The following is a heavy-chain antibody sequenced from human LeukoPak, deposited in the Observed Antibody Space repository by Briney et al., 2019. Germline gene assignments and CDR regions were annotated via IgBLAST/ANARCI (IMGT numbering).Heavy chain of an antibody. D-gene: IGHD5-12*01. CDR1: GGSISSTSYY. CDR3: ARHRYSAYASSDY. J-gene: IGHJ4*02. Sequence: ETLSLTCTVSGGSISSTSYYWGWIRQPPGKGLEWIGSIYYSGSTYYNPSLKSRVTISLATSKYQFSLKLSSVTAADTAVYYCARHRYSAYASSDYWGQGTLVTVSS. V-gene: IGHV4-39*01. CDR2: IYYSGST.